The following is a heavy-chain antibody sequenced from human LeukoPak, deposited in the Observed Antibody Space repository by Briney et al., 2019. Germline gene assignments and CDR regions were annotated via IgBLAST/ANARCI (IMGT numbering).Heavy chain of an antibody. V-gene: IGHV4-4*02. D-gene: IGHD5-18*01. CDR3: VRDGYRFSTPPKFDT. CDR1: GCSISSSNW. Sequence: SGTLSLTCAVSGCSISSSNWWSWVRQPPGKGLEGIGVISDSGSTNYHASLRSRVTISGDPSKNLVSLQLSFLTAAERAMYYCVRDGYRFSTPPKFDTWGRGSLVIVYS. J-gene: IGHJ5*02. CDR2: ISDSGST.